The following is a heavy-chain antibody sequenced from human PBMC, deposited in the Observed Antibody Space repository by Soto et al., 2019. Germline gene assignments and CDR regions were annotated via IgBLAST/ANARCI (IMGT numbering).Heavy chain of an antibody. D-gene: IGHD4-17*01. Sequence: QVQLVESGGGVVQPGRSLRLSCAASGLTFSTYGMHWVRQAPGKGLECVAIIPYDGSYKYYADSVKGRFTISRDNSKNTLYLEMDSLRAEDTAVYYGATLNYGGDDCWGKGTLVTVSS. J-gene: IGHJ4*02. CDR1: GLTFSTYG. CDR3: ATLNYGGDDC. CDR2: IPYDGSYK. V-gene: IGHV3-30*03.